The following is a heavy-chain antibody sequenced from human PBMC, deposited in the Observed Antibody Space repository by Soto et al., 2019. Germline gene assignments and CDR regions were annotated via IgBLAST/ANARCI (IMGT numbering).Heavy chain of an antibody. J-gene: IGHJ4*02. D-gene: IGHD3-16*01. Sequence: GGSLRLSCAASGFTFSTYSMNWVRQAPGKGLEWVSYISSSSSTIFYTDSVKGRFTISRDDSKNTAYLQMNSLKTEDTAVYYCTRHLVDYWGLGTLVTVSS. CDR2: ISSSSSTI. CDR1: GFTFSTYS. V-gene: IGHV3-48*01. CDR3: TRHLVDY.